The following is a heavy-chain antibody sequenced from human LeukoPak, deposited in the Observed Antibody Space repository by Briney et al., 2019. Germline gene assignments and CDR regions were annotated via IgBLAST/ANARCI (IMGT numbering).Heavy chain of an antibody. CDR2: INHSGST. CDR3: ARVGQETYCSSTSCYGYYYYYMDV. D-gene: IGHD2-2*01. Sequence: SETLSLTCAVYGGSFSGYYWSWIRQPPGKGLEWIGEINHSGSTNYNPSLKSRVTISVDTSKNQFSLKLSSVTAADTAVYYCARVGQETYCSSTSCYGYYYYYMDVWGKGTTVSVSS. V-gene: IGHV4-34*01. J-gene: IGHJ6*03. CDR1: GGSFSGYY.